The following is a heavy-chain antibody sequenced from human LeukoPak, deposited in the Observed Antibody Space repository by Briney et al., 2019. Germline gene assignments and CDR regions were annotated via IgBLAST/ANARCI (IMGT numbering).Heavy chain of an antibody. J-gene: IGHJ4*01. Sequence: GGSLRLSCTASGFSFSYGMSWVRQAPGKGLEWVSAISGSGDKPYYLDSVRGRFTISRNISKDTLFLQMNNLRAEDMAIYYCAAPPRAGARPPYDFWGHGTLVTVSS. CDR2: ISGSGDKP. CDR3: AAPPRAGARPPYDF. D-gene: IGHD6-6*01. CDR1: GFSFSYG. V-gene: IGHV3-23*01.